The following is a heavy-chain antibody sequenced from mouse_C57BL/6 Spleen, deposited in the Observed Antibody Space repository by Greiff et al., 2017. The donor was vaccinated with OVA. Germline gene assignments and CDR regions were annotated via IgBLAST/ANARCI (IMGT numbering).Heavy chain of an antibody. J-gene: IGHJ3*01. V-gene: IGHV1-80*01. CDR3: ARDYGSSYRRFAY. Sequence: QVQLQQSGAELVKPGASVKISCKASGYAFSSYWMNWVKQRPGKGLEWIGQIYPGDGDTNYNGKFKGKATLTADKSSSTAYMQLSSLTSEDSAVYFCARDYGSSYRRFAYGGQGTLVTVSA. CDR1: GYAFSSYW. D-gene: IGHD1-1*01. CDR2: IYPGDGDT.